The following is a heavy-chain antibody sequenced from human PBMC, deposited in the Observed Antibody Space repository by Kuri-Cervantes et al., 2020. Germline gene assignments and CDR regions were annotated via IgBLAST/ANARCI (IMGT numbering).Heavy chain of an antibody. CDR1: GGSFSGHY. D-gene: IGHD1-26*01. J-gene: IGHJ4*02. CDR2: INHSGST. Sequence: ESLKISCAVYGGSFSGHYWSWIRQPPGKGLEWIGEINHSGSTNYNPSLKSRVTISVDTSKNQFSLKLSSVTAADTAVYYCARKLIVGSRDFDYWGQGTLVTVSS. V-gene: IGHV4-34*01. CDR3: ARKLIVGSRDFDY.